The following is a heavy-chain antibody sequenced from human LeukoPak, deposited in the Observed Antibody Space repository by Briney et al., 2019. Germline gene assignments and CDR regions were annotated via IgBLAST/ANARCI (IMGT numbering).Heavy chain of an antibody. J-gene: IGHJ6*02. CDR1: GGTFSSYA. D-gene: IGHD2/OR15-2a*01. Sequence: ASVKVSCKASGGTFSSYAISWVRQAPGQGLEWMGRIIPILGIANYAQKFQGRVTMTRNTSISTAYMELSSLRSEDTAVYYCAAPNIPRGGVWGQGTTVTVSS. V-gene: IGHV1-69*04. CDR2: IIPILGIA. CDR3: AAPNIPRGGV.